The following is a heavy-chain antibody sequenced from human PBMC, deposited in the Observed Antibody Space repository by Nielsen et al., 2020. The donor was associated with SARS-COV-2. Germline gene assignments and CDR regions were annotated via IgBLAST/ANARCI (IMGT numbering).Heavy chain of an antibody. CDR1: GFTFTSYA. D-gene: IGHD2-2*01. V-gene: IGHV1-3*01. CDR2: INAGNGNT. J-gene: IGHJ6*03. CDR3: ARRVVVVQTGFHYSYMDV. Sequence: GESLKISCAASGFTFTSYAMHWVRQAPGQRLEWMGWINAGNGNTKYSQKFQGRVTITRDTSASTDLVELSGLRSEDTAMFYCARRVVVVQTGFHYSYMDVWGKGTTVTVSS.